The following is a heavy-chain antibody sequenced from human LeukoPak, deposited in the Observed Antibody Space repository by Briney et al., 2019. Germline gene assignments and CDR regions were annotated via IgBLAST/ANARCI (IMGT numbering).Heavy chain of an antibody. Sequence: GGSLRLSCAASGFTFSSYSMNWVRQAPGKGLVWVARIRPEGTTTAYADSVKGRFTISRDSAKNTLFLQMNSLSAEDTAVYYCARDLDWILFDCWGQGTLVTVSS. CDR1: GFTFSSYS. CDR3: ARDLDWILFDC. CDR2: IRPEGTTT. D-gene: IGHD3-9*01. V-gene: IGHV3-74*03. J-gene: IGHJ4*02.